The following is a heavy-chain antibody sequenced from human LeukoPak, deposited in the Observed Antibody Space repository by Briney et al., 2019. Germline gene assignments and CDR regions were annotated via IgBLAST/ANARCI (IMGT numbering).Heavy chain of an antibody. CDR1: GFTFSNYA. J-gene: IGHJ6*02. D-gene: IGHD6-13*01. V-gene: IGHV3-30-3*02. CDR2: ISYDGSKK. Sequence: GKSLRLSCAASGFTFSNYAMHWVRQAPGKGLEWVAFISYDGSKKYYADSVKGRFTISRDNSKNTLYLQMNSLRAEDTAVYFCANDAAQEQLSNLFYGMDVWGQGTTVTVSS. CDR3: ANDAAQEQLSNLFYGMDV.